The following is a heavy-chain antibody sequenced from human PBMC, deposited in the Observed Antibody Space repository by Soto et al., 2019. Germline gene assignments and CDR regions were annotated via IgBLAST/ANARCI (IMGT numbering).Heavy chain of an antibody. Sequence: GGSLRLSCAASGFTFSSYGMHWVRQAPGKGLEWVAVISYDGSNKYYAGSVKGRFTISRDNSKNTLYLQMNSLRAEDTAVYYCATGAFWGKATMVTVSS. CDR3: ATGAF. J-gene: IGHJ6*04. CDR1: GFTFSSYG. V-gene: IGHV3-30*03. CDR2: ISYDGSNK.